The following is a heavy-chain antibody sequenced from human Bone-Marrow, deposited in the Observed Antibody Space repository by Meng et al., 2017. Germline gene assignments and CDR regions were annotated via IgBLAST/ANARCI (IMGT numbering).Heavy chain of an antibody. V-gene: IGHV1-2*06. D-gene: IGHD2-21*01. CDR2: INPITGVT. Sequence: QVQVVAAAPATRMPGASVKVSCETSGYSFNAYYIPRIRQAPGQGLEWVGRINPITGVTDYAQKFRDRVTVTLDTSVRTVYMDLASLTSDDTAVYFCARVLLYCTGADCYSPFDFWGQGTLVTVSS. J-gene: IGHJ4*02. CDR3: ARVLLYCTGADCYSPFDF. CDR1: GYSFNAYY.